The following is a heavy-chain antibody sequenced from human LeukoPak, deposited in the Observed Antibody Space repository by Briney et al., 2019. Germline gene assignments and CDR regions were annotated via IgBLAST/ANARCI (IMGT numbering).Heavy chain of an antibody. CDR2: IIPIFGTA. V-gene: IGHV1-69*13. CDR3: ARSRWLVLDY. D-gene: IGHD6-19*01. J-gene: IGHJ4*02. Sequence: ASVTVSCKASGGTFSSYAISWVRQAPGQGLEWMGGIIPIFGTANYAQKFQGRVTITADESTSTAYMELSSLRSEDTAVYYCARSRWLVLDYWGQGTLVTVSS. CDR1: GGTFSSYA.